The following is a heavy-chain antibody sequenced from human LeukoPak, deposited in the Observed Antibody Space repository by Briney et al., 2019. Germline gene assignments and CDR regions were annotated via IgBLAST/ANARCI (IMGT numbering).Heavy chain of an antibody. V-gene: IGHV1-2*02. CDR3: ARVVDTAMVGDY. CDR2: INPNSGGT. J-gene: IGHJ4*02. CDR1: GDTFTGYY. Sequence: GASVKVSCKASGDTFTGYYMHWVRQAPGQGLEWMGWINPNSGGTNYAQKFRGRVTMTRDTSISTAYMELSRLRSDDTAVYYCARVVDTAMVGDYWGQGTLVTVSS. D-gene: IGHD5-18*01.